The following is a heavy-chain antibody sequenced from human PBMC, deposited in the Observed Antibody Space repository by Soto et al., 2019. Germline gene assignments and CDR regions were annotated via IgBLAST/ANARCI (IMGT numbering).Heavy chain of an antibody. V-gene: IGHV4-30-2*01. CDR2: IYHSGST. Sequence: SETLSLTCAVSGGSISSGGYSWSWIRQPPGKGLEWIGYIYHSGSTYYNPSLKSRVTISVDRSKNQFSLKLSSVTAADTAVYYCARAKKYYYDSSRYDPDYWGQGTLVTVYS. CDR3: ARAKKYYYDSSRYDPDY. CDR1: GGSISSGGYS. J-gene: IGHJ4*02. D-gene: IGHD3-22*01.